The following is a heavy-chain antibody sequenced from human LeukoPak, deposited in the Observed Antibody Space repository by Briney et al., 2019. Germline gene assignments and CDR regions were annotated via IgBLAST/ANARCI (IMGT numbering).Heavy chain of an antibody. V-gene: IGHV3-7*04. CDR2: IKLDGSEK. Sequence: GGSLRLSCATSGFIFSNYWMSWVRQAPGKGLEWVANIKLDGSEKYYVDSVKGRFTISRDNAKNSLYLQMNSLRAEDTAVYYCARATKTYAFDIWGQGTMVTVSS. J-gene: IGHJ3*02. CDR1: GFIFSNYW. D-gene: IGHD1-26*01. CDR3: ARATKTYAFDI.